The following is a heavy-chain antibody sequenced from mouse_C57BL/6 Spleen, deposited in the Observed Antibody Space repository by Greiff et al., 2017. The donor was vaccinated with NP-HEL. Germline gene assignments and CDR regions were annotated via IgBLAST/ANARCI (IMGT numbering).Heavy chain of an antibody. V-gene: IGHV1-55*01. J-gene: IGHJ2*01. CDR1: GYTFTSYW. CDR2: IYPGCGST. D-gene: IGHD1-1*01. CDR3: SRSSYGSSDY. Sequence: QVQLQQPGAELVKPGASVKMSCKASGYTFTSYWITWVKQRPGQGLEWIGDIYPGCGSTNYNEKFKSKATLTVDKSSSTAYMQLSSLTSENSAVYYCSRSSYGSSDYWGQGTTLTVAS.